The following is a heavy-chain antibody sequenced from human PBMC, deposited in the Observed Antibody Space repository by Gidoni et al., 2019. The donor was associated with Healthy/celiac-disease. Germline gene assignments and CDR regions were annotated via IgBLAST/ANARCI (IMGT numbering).Heavy chain of an antibody. Sequence: EVQLVESGGALVQPGGSLRLSCSASGFTFRRYRINSVRPAPGKGLEWVSYISSSSSTIYYADSVKGRFTISRDNAKNSLYLQMNSLRAEDTAVYYCARASSYYYDSSGYYPKYYYGMDVWGQGTTVTVSS. D-gene: IGHD3-22*01. J-gene: IGHJ6*02. CDR1: GFTFRRYR. CDR3: ARASSYYYDSSGYYPKYYYGMDV. V-gene: IGHV3-48*01. CDR2: ISSSSSTI.